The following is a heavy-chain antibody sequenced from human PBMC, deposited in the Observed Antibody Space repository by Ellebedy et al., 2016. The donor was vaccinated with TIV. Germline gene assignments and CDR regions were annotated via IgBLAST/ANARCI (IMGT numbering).Heavy chain of an antibody. V-gene: IGHV3-7*03. J-gene: IGHJ3*02. D-gene: IGHD3-16*01. CDR3: VRYVAAFDI. CDR2: INKDGSEK. Sequence: GGSLRLSCAGSGFTFSSYWMSWVRQAPGKGLAWVANINKDGSEKYYVDSVKGRFTISRDNAKKSLYLQMNSLRAEDTAVYYCVRYVAAFDIWGQGTMVTVSS. CDR1: GFTFSSYW.